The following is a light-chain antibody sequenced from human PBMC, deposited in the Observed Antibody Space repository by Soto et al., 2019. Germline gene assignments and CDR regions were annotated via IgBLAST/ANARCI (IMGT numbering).Light chain of an antibody. J-gene: IGLJ2*01. CDR1: NSKIGSNI. V-gene: IGLV1-44*01. CDR2: SND. Sequence: QSVLTQQPSASGTPGQRFTINCSGSNSKIGSNIVSWYQHLPGTAPKLLIFSNDQRHSGVPDRFSGSKSGTSASLAISGLQSEDEADYYCAAWDDSLNGVVFGGGTKLTV. CDR3: AAWDDSLNGVV.